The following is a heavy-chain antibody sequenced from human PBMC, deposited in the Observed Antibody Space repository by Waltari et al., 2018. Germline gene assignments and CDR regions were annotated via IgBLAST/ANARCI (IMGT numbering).Heavy chain of an antibody. Sequence: EVHLVQSGAEVKKPGATVKISCKASGYTFTDYYMHWVQQAPGKGLEWMGRVDPADDKAIYAEKFQGRVTISADTSTDTAYMELRSLRSEDTAVYYCARTTTFKSLDYWGQGTLVTVSS. CDR2: VDPADDKA. CDR3: ARTTTFKSLDY. D-gene: IGHD1-7*01. V-gene: IGHV1-69-2*01. J-gene: IGHJ4*02. CDR1: GYTFTDYY.